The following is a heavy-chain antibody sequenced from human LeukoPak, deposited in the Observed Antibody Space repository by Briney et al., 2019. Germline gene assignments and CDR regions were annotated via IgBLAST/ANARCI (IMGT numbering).Heavy chain of an antibody. CDR1: GFTFSSYG. CDR2: ISYDGSNK. D-gene: IGHD3-10*01. J-gene: IGHJ6*02. Sequence: GGSLRLSCAASGFTFSSYGMHWVRQAPGKGLEWVAVISYDGSNKYYADSVKGRFTISRDNSKNTLYLQMNSLRAEDTAVYYCEKDFVAPIRGSSRRDYYGMDVWGQGTTVTVSS. CDR3: EKDFVAPIRGSSRRDYYGMDV. V-gene: IGHV3-30*18.